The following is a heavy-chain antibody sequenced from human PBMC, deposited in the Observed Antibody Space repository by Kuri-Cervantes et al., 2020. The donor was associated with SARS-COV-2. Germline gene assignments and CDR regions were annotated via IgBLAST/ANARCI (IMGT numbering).Heavy chain of an antibody. Sequence: ASVKVSCKSSGYTFTNYAISWVRQAPGQGLEWMGWISAYNGYTNYAQKFQGRVTMTTDTSTNTAYMELRSLRSDDTAVYYCAREDLGYCSSTSCYSKDXHYGMDVWGQGTTVTVSS. D-gene: IGHD2-2*02. V-gene: IGHV1-18*01. CDR3: AREDLGYCSSTSCYSKDXHYGMDV. J-gene: IGHJ6*02. CDR1: GYTFTNYA. CDR2: ISAYNGYT.